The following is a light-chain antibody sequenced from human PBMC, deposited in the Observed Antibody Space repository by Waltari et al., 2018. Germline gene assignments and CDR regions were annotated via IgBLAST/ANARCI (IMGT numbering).Light chain of an antibody. CDR1: QSLLHRTGNNY. CDR2: LGS. V-gene: IGKV2-28*01. CDR3: MQSLQALWT. J-gene: IGKJ1*01. Sequence: DIVVTQSPLSLPVTPGEPASIPCRSSQSLLHRTGNNYLDWYLQKPGQSPQRLIYLGSNRAFGVPDRFIGSGLGTYFTLRISRVEAEDVGVYYCMQSLQALWTFGPGTKLEI.